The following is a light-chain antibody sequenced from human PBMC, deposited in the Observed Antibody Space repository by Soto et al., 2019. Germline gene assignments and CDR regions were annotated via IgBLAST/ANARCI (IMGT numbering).Light chain of an antibody. J-gene: IGKJ1*01. Sequence: EIVVTPSPATLSVSPGERATLSSRASQIVRSNLTCYQQKPDHPPRLVIYGASTRATGIPARFSGSGSGTEFTLTISSLQSEDFAVYYCQQYKNWSFGQGTKVDIK. V-gene: IGKV3-15*01. CDR3: QQYKNWS. CDR1: QIVRSN. CDR2: GAS.